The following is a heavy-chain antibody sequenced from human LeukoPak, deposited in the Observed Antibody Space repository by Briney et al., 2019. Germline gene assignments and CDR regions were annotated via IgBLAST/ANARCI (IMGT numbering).Heavy chain of an antibody. V-gene: IGHV4-30-4*01. CDR2: IYYSGST. J-gene: IGHJ5*02. CDR3: ARFYDILTGYINWFDP. CDR1: GGSISSGDYY. Sequence: SETLSLTCTVSGGSISSGDYYWSWIRQPPGKGLEWIGYIYYSGSTYYNPSLKSRVTISVDTSKNQFALKLSSVTAADTAVYYCARFYDILTGYINWFDPWGQGTLVPVSS. D-gene: IGHD3-9*01.